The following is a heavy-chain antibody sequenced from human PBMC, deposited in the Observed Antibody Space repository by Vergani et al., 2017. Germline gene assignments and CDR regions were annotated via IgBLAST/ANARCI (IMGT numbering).Heavy chain of an antibody. Sequence: QVQLVQSGAEVKKPGASVKLSCKASGYTFITYYIHWVRQAPGQGLEWMGIINPSGGSTSYAQKFQGRVTMTRDTSTSTGYMGMTSLRSEDTALYYCAKGLPEYSSRGMRRSGYFDLWGRGTLVTVSS. V-gene: IGHV1-46*01. D-gene: IGHD6-13*01. CDR1: GYTFITYY. CDR3: AKGLPEYSSRGMRRSGYFDL. J-gene: IGHJ2*01. CDR2: INPSGGST.